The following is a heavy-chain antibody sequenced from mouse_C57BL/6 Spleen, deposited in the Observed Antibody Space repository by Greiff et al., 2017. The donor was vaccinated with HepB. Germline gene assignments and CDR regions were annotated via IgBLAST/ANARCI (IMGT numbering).Heavy chain of an antibody. J-gene: IGHJ2*01. CDR3: ARARYYSSSYYFDY. CDR1: GYTFTSYN. Sequence: QVQLQQSGAELVRPGASVKMSCKASGYTFTSYNMHWVKQTPRQGLEWIGAIYPGNGDTSYNQKFKGKATLTVDKSSSTAYMQLSSLTSEDSAVYFWARARYYSSSYYFDYWGQGTTLTVSS. V-gene: IGHV1-12*01. CDR2: IYPGNGDT. D-gene: IGHD1-1*01.